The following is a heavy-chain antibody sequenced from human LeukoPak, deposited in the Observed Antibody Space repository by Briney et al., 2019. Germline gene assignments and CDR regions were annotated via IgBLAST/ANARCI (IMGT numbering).Heavy chain of an antibody. D-gene: IGHD6-19*01. CDR2: MYSSGNT. Sequence: SETLSLTCTVSGGSISSYYWSWIRQPAGKGLEWIGRMYSSGNTNYNPSLKSRVTMSVDTSKNQFSLKLSSVAAADTAVYYCAREYSSGRYFDYWGQGTLVTVSS. CDR1: GGSISSYY. J-gene: IGHJ4*02. CDR3: AREYSSGRYFDY. V-gene: IGHV4-4*07.